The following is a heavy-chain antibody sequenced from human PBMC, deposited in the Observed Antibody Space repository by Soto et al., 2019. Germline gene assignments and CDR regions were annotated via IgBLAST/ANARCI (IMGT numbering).Heavy chain of an antibody. J-gene: IGHJ5*02. CDR1: GGSISSGGYS. D-gene: IGHD3-10*01. V-gene: IGHV4-30-2*02. Sequence: SETLSLTCAVSGGSISSGGYSWSWIRQPPGKGLEWIGYIYHSGSTNYNPSLKSRVTISVDTSKNQFSLKLSSVTAADTAVYYCARYGSGSSVWFDPWGQGTLVTVSS. CDR3: ARYGSGSSVWFDP. CDR2: IYHSGST.